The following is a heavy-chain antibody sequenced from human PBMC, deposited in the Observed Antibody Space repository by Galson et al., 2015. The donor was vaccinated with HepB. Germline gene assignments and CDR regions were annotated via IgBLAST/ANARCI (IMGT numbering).Heavy chain of an antibody. D-gene: IGHD3-10*01. CDR2: IWYDGSNK. Sequence: SLRLSCAASGFTFSSYGMHWVRQAPGKGLEWVAVIWYDGSNKYYADSVKGRFTISRDNSKNTLYLQMNSLRAEDTAVYYCAREKGMVRGSHAFDIWGQGTMVTVSS. CDR1: GFTFSSYG. CDR3: AREKGMVRGSHAFDI. V-gene: IGHV3-33*08. J-gene: IGHJ3*02.